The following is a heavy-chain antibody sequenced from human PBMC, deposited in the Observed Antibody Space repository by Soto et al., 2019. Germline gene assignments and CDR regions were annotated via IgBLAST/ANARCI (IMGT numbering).Heavy chain of an antibody. CDR2: SNDSGSA. D-gene: IGHD1-26*01. CDR3: ARVGVGTTWDY. J-gene: IGHJ4*02. CDR1: GGSFSGHY. V-gene: IGHV4-34*01. Sequence: PSETLSLTCAVYGGSFSGHYWTWIRQPPGKGLEWIGESNDSGSAKYTPSLKSRVTISIDTSKNQFSLKLRSVTAADTAVYYCARVGVGTTWDYWGQGTLVTVSS.